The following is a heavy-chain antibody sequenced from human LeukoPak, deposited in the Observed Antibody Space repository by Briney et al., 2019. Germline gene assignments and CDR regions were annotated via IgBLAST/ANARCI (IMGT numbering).Heavy chain of an antibody. Sequence: SETLSLTCTVSGGSISSSSYYWGWIRQPPGKGLEWIGSIYYSGSTYYNPSLKSRVTISVDTSKNQFSLKLSSVTAADTAVYYCARRYYDSSGYNYYFDYWGQGTLVTVS. CDR3: ARRYYDSSGYNYYFDY. J-gene: IGHJ4*02. CDR1: GGSISSSSYY. V-gene: IGHV4-39*01. D-gene: IGHD3-22*01. CDR2: IYYSGST.